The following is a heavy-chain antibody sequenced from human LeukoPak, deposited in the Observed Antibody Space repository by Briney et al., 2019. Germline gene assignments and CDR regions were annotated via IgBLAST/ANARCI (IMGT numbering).Heavy chain of an antibody. V-gene: IGHV3-30*14. Sequence: PGGSLRLSCAASGFTFSSYAMHWVRQAPGKGLEWVAVISYDGSNKYYADSVKGRFTISRDNSKNTLYLQMNSLRAEDTAVYYCASGGYCSSTSCYGYWGQGTLVTVSS. CDR1: GFTFSSYA. CDR3: ASGGYCSSTSCYGY. D-gene: IGHD2-2*01. J-gene: IGHJ4*02. CDR2: ISYDGSNK.